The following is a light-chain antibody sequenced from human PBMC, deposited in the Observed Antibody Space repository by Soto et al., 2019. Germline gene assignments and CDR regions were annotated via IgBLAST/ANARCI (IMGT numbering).Light chain of an antibody. V-gene: IGKV3-11*01. CDR3: QQRSSWPWT. Sequence: EIVLTQSPATLSLSXGXRATLSCRASQSVSSYLAWYQQKPGQAPRLLIYDAANRATGIPARIGGSGSGTDFTLTISSLEPEDFAVYYCQQRSSWPWTFGQGTRLEIK. CDR2: DAA. J-gene: IGKJ5*01. CDR1: QSVSSY.